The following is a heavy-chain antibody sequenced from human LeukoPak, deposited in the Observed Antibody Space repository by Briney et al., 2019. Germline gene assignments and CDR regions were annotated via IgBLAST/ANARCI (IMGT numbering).Heavy chain of an antibody. Sequence: GGSLRLSCAASGFTFSSYSMNRVRQAPGKGLEWVSSISSSSSYIYYADSVKGRFTISRDNAKNSLYLQMNSLRAEDTAVYYCARGGDQPHYYGMDVWGQGTTVTVSS. CDR3: ARGGDQPHYYGMDV. CDR2: ISSSSSYI. J-gene: IGHJ6*02. D-gene: IGHD7-27*01. V-gene: IGHV3-21*01. CDR1: GFTFSSYS.